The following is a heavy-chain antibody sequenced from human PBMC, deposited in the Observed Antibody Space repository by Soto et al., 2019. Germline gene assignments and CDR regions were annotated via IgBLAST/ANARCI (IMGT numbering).Heavy chain of an antibody. J-gene: IGHJ6*02. CDR3: ARLGGAPRYVGVRYYGMDV. CDR1: GGPLISYV. CDR2: IIPLLGTA. Sequence: VKVACKASGGPLISYVIIWVRRAPGQGLEWMGGIIPLLGTANYAQRFQGRVTITADESTSTVYMKLSSLRSDDTAVYSCARLGGAPRYVGVRYYGMDVWGQGTTVTVSS. D-gene: IGHD2-15*01. V-gene: IGHV1-69*01.